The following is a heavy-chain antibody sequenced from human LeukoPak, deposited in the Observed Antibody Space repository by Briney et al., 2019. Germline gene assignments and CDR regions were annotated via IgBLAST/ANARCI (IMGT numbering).Heavy chain of an antibody. D-gene: IGHD6-19*01. CDR2: ISWNSGSI. CDR1: GFTFDDYA. Sequence: SLRLSCAASGFTFDDYAMHWVRQAPGKGLEWVSGISWNSGSIGYADSVKGRFTISRDNAKNSLYLQMNSLRAEDMALYYCAKGLEEWLEYYFDYWGQGTLVTVSS. J-gene: IGHJ4*02. V-gene: IGHV3-9*03. CDR3: AKGLEEWLEYYFDY.